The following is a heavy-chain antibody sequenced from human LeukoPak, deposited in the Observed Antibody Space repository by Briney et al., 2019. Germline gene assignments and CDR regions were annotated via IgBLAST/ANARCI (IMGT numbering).Heavy chain of an antibody. J-gene: IGHJ4*02. V-gene: IGHV1-46*01. D-gene: IGHD1-26*01. Sequence: ASVKVSCKASGYTFTSYYIYWVRQAPGQGLEWLGIINSSGGSTTYAQKFQGRVTMTRDTSTSTVYMELSSLKSEDTAVYYCARDRVSLGSPYPGASDYWGQGTLVTVSS. CDR2: INSSGGST. CDR3: ARDRVSLGSPYPGASDY. CDR1: GYTFTSYY.